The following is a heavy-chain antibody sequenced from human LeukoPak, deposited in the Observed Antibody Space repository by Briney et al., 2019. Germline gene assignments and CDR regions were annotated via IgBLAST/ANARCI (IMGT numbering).Heavy chain of an antibody. J-gene: IGHJ6*02. Sequence: PGGSLRLSCAASGFTFSSYSMKWVRQAPGKGLEWGSYISSRSSNIYYADSVKGRFTISRDNAKNSLYLQMNSLRDEDTAVYYCARIPGGYYYGMDVWGQGTTVTVSS. CDR1: GFTFSSYS. D-gene: IGHD3-16*01. CDR3: ARIPGGYYYGMDV. CDR2: ISSRSSNI. V-gene: IGHV3-48*02.